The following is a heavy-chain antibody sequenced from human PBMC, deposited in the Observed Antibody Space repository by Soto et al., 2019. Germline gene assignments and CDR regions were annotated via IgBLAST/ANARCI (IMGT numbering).Heavy chain of an antibody. CDR1: GGTFSSYT. J-gene: IGHJ6*02. CDR3: ARAVVAAIFHYYYGMDV. Sequence: ASVKVSCKASGGTFSSYTISWVRQAPGQGLEWMGRIIPILGIANYAQKFQGRVTITADKSTSTAYMELSSLRSEDTAVYYCARAVVAAIFHYYYGMDVWGQGTTVTVSS. CDR2: IIPILGIA. V-gene: IGHV1-69*02. D-gene: IGHD2-15*01.